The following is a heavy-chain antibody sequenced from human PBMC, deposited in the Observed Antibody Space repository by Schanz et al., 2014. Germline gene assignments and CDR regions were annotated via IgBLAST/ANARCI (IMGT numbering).Heavy chain of an antibody. J-gene: IGHJ3*02. Sequence: QVQLQESGPGLLKPSETLSLTCTVSGGSIRSYFWSWIRQPPGKGLEWIGFISYSGSTYYNPSLKSRVTISVDTSKNQFSLNLSSATAADTAVYYCARDRGHGDLPGDIWGQGTMDNVSS. CDR3: ARDRGHGDLPGDI. V-gene: IGHV4-59*12. CDR2: ISYSGST. D-gene: IGHD4-17*01. CDR1: GGSIRSYF.